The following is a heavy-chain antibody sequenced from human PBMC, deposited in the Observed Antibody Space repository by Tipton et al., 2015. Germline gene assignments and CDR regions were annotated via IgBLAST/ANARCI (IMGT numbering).Heavy chain of an antibody. V-gene: IGHV3-74*01. D-gene: IGHD5/OR15-5a*01. CDR2: INSDGSNT. J-gene: IGHJ4*02. Sequence: SLRLSCIVSGFTFSNYWMHWVRQVPGKGLVWVSRINSDGSNTKYADSVKGRFTISRDNAKNSLYLQMNSLRAEDTALYYCARQEGTGVYFYFDYWGQGTPVTVSS. CDR1: GFTFSNYW. CDR3: ARQEGTGVYFYFDY.